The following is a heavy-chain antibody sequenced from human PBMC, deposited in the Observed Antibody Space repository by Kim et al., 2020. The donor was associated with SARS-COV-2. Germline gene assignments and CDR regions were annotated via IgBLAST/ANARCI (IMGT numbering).Heavy chain of an antibody. CDR1: GFTFDDYA. D-gene: IGHD4-17*01. V-gene: IGHV3-9*01. J-gene: IGHJ4*02. CDR3: VKGDFGAYDPSFDC. Sequence: GGSLRLSCAASGFTFDDYAMHWVRQTPGKGLEWVPGIGYKSENIAYAASVKGRFTISRDNAKNSLFLQMNSLTSEDTAFYYCVKGDFGAYDPSFDCWGQGTLVTVSS. CDR2: IGYKSENI.